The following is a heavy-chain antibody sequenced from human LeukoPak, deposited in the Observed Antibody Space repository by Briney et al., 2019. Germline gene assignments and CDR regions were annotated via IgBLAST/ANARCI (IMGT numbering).Heavy chain of an antibody. Sequence: GESLKISCKGSGYSFTTYWIAWVRQMPGKGLEWMGIIYPGDSDTRYSPYFQGQVTISADKSISTAYLQWSSLKASDTAMYYCARQQWLVSVYWGQGTLVTVSS. CDR1: GYSFTTYW. D-gene: IGHD6-19*01. V-gene: IGHV5-51*01. J-gene: IGHJ4*02. CDR2: IYPGDSDT. CDR3: ARQQWLVSVY.